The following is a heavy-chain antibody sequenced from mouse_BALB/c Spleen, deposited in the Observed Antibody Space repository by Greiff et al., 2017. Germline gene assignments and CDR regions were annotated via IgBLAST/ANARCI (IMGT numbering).Heavy chain of an antibody. CDR3: ARVRGVVDY. Sequence: EVQLQESGPGLVKPSQPLSLTCSVTGYSITSGYYGNWIRQFAGNKREWMGYISYDGSNNYNPSLKNRISITRDTSKNQLFLKLNSVTTEDTAAYDSARVRGVVDYWGQGTTLTVSS. V-gene: IGHV3-6*02. CDR1: GYSITSGYY. J-gene: IGHJ2*01. D-gene: IGHD3-1*01. CDR2: ISYDGSN.